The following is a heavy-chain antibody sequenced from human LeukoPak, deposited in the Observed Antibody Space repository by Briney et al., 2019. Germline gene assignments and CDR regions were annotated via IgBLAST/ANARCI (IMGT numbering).Heavy chain of an antibody. D-gene: IGHD1-26*01. J-gene: IGHJ4*02. CDR2: IYTTGNT. Sequence: GGSLRLSCTVSGFTVSSNSMSWVRQAPGKGLEWVSFIYTTGNTHNSDSVKGRFTISRDSSKNTLYLQMNSLRAEDTAVYYCANLGVRGSYYVHWGQGTLVTVSS. CDR3: ANLGVRGSYYVH. V-gene: IGHV3-53*01. CDR1: GFTVSSNS.